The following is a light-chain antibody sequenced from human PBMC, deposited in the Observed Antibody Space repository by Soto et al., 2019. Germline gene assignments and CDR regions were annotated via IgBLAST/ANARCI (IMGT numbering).Light chain of an antibody. CDR3: MQALRTIT. Sequence: DFVLTQSPLSLTVTPGEPPSISCRSSQSLLHRNGYNYLDWYLQKPGQSPQLLIYLASNRASGVPDMFSGSVSGTDFTLNISRVEAEDIGVYYWMQALRTITFGQGTRLEIK. CDR2: LAS. CDR1: QSLLHRNGYNY. V-gene: IGKV2-28*01. J-gene: IGKJ5*01.